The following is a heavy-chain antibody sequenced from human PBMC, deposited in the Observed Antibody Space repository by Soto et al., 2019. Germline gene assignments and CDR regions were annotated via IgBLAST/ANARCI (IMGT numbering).Heavy chain of an antibody. CDR3: ARDVGYYDSSDYYTGFEH. CDR1: GFIFSSYG. D-gene: IGHD3-22*01. J-gene: IGHJ4*02. CDR2: IWYDGSNR. Sequence: GGSLRLSCAASGFIFSSYGMHWVRQAPGKGLEWVAVIWYDGSNRFYADSVKGRFTISRDNSRNTLYLQMNSLRAEDTAVYYCARDVGYYDSSDYYTGFEHWGQGTLVTVSS. V-gene: IGHV3-33*01.